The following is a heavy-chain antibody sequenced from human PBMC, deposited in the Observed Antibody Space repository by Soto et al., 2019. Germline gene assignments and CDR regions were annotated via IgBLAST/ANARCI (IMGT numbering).Heavy chain of an antibody. CDR1: GYSFTSYW. J-gene: IGHJ4*02. V-gene: IGHV5-51*01. Sequence: PGETLKISCKGSGYSFTSYWIGWVRQMPGKCLDWMGIIYPGDSYTRYSPSFQGQVTISDDKSISAAYLQWSSLKASETAMYYCARPIVGATTGFDYWGQGTLVTVSS. D-gene: IGHD1-26*01. CDR2: IYPGDSYT. CDR3: ARPIVGATTGFDY.